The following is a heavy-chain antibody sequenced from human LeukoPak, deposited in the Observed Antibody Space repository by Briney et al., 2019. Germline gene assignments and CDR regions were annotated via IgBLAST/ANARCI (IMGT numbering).Heavy chain of an antibody. CDR2: ISYDGSNE. V-gene: IGHV3-30*04. D-gene: IGHD3-16*02. Sequence: PGGSLRLSCAASGFTFSSYVMHWVRQAPGKGLEWVAIISYDGSNEYYADSVKGRFTISRDNSKNTLYLQMNSLRAEDTAVYYCAKDRTTVITFGGVIVSPLDYWGQGTLVTVSS. CDR1: GFTFSSYV. J-gene: IGHJ4*02. CDR3: AKDRTTVITFGGVIVSPLDY.